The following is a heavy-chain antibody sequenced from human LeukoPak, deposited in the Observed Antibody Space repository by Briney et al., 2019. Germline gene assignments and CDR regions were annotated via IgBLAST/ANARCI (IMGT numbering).Heavy chain of an antibody. J-gene: IGHJ4*02. CDR2: INPNSGGT. D-gene: IGHD1-26*01. CDR1: GYTFTGYY. Sequence: GASVKVSCKASGYTFTGYYMHWVRQAPGQGLEWMGWINPNSGGTNYAQKFQGRVTMTRDTSISTAYMELSRLRSDDTAVYYCARLVGATLYYFDYWGQGTLVTVSS. V-gene: IGHV1-2*02. CDR3: ARLVGATLYYFDY.